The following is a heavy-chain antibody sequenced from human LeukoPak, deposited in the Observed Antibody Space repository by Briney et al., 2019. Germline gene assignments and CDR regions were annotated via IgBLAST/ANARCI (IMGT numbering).Heavy chain of an antibody. V-gene: IGHV4-34*01. CDR1: GGSFSGYY. J-gene: IGHJ4*02. D-gene: IGHD1-26*01. Sequence: SETLSLTCAVYGGSFSGYYWSWIRQPPGKGLEWIGEINHSGSTNYNPSLKSRVTISVDTSKNQFSLKLSSVTAADTAVYYCARGVGIDYWGQGTLVTVSS. CDR2: INHSGST. CDR3: ARGVGIDY.